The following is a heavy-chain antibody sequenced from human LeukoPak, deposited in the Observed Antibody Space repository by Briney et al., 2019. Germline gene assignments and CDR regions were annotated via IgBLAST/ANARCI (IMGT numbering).Heavy chain of an antibody. CDR1: GGSFSGYY. CDR2: TNHSGST. Sequence: SETLSLTCAVYGGSFSGYYWSWIRQPPGKGLEWIGETNHSGSTNYSPSLKSRLTISVDTSSNQFSLRLSSVTPADTAVYYCARRDYCTSTSCYESYNWFDPWGQGTLVTVSS. J-gene: IGHJ5*02. V-gene: IGHV4-34*01. D-gene: IGHD2-2*01. CDR3: ARRDYCTSTSCYESYNWFDP.